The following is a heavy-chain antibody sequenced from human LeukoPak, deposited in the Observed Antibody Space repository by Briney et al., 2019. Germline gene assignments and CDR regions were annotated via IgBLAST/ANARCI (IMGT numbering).Heavy chain of an antibody. Sequence: SETLSLTCTVSGGSISSGSYYWSWIRQPAGKGLEWIGRIYTSGSTNYNPSLKSRVTISVDTSKNQFSLKLSSVTAADTAVYYCARGRYYYDSSGYYSDAFDIWGQGTMVTVSS. CDR2: IYTSGST. CDR1: GGSISSGSYY. V-gene: IGHV4-61*02. CDR3: ARGRYYYDSSGYYSDAFDI. D-gene: IGHD3-22*01. J-gene: IGHJ3*02.